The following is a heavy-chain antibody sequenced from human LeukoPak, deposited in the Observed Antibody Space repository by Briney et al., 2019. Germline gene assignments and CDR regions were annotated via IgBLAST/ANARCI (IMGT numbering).Heavy chain of an antibody. J-gene: IGHJ3*02. CDR3: ARDRGALPGGAFDI. CDR2: IYTSGST. D-gene: IGHD2-15*01. V-gene: IGHV4-4*07. Sequence: PSETLSLTCTVSGGSISSYYCSWIRQPAGKGLEWIGRIYTSGSTNYNPSLKSRVTISVDKSKNQFSLKLSSVTAADTAVYYCARDRGALPGGAFDIWGRGTMVTVSS. CDR1: GGSISSYY.